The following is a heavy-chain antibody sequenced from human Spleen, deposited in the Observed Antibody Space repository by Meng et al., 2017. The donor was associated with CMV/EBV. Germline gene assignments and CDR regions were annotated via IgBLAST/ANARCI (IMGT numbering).Heavy chain of an antibody. CDR1: FSSCA. Sequence: FSSCARRWVRQAAGKGLEWVSAISGSGGSTYYADSVKGRFTISRDNSKNTLYLQMNSLRADDTAVYYCAKSSLTFYSDSSAYYYFDYWGQGTLVTVSS. CDR3: AKSSLTFYSDSSAYYYFDY. D-gene: IGHD3-22*01. CDR2: ISGSGGST. J-gene: IGHJ4*02. V-gene: IGHV3-23*01.